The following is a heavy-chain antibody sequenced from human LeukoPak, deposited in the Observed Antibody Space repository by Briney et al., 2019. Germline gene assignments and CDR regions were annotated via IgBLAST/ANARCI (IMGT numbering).Heavy chain of an antibody. D-gene: IGHD1-26*01. J-gene: IGHJ4*02. CDR3: ATEGAANGY. Sequence: GGSLRLSCAASVFTFSSYWMSWVRQAPGKGLERVANIKQDGSEKYYVDSVKGRFTISRDNAKNSLYLQMNSLRAEDTAVYYCATEGAANGYWGQGTLVTVSS. CDR1: VFTFSSYW. CDR2: IKQDGSEK. V-gene: IGHV3-7*01.